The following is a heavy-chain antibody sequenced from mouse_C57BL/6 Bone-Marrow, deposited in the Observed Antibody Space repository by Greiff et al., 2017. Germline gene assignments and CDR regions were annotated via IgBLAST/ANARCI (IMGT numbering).Heavy chain of an antibody. J-gene: IGHJ2*01. CDR3: ARLVLDY. D-gene: IGHD1-1*02. V-gene: IGHV1-82*01. Sequence: QVQLQQSGPELVKPGASVKISCKASGYAFSSSWMNWVKQRPGKGLEWIGRSYPGDGDTNYNGKFKGKATLTADKSSSTAYMQLSSLTSEDSAVYFCARLVLDYWGQGTTLTVSS. CDR1: GYAFSSSW. CDR2: SYPGDGDT.